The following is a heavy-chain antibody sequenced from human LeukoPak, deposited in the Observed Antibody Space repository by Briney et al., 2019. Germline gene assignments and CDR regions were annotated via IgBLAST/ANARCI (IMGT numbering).Heavy chain of an antibody. CDR2: IYHSGST. Sequence: SETLSLTCTVSGGSISSGGYYWSWIRQPPGKGLEWIGYIYHSGSTYYNPSLKSRVTISVDRSKNQFSLKLSSVTAADTAVYYCARDHVTPDCSSTSCQVNYMDVWGKGTTVTVSS. J-gene: IGHJ6*03. V-gene: IGHV4-30-2*01. D-gene: IGHD2-2*01. CDR3: ARDHVTPDCSSTSCQVNYMDV. CDR1: GGSISSGGYY.